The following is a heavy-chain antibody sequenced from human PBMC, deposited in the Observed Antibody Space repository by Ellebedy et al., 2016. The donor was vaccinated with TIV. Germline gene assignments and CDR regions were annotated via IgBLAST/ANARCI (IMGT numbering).Heavy chain of an antibody. J-gene: IGHJ4*02. CDR3: ARDPPRGALDY. V-gene: IGHV4-31*03. Sequence: MPSETLSLTCTVSGASINSGGYYWSWIRQVPGKGLEWIANIFFSGNTFYNPSLKSRITISVDTSKNQFSLNLTSVTAADTAVYYCARDPPRGALDYWGQGILVTVSS. CDR2: IFFSGNT. CDR1: GASINSGGYY.